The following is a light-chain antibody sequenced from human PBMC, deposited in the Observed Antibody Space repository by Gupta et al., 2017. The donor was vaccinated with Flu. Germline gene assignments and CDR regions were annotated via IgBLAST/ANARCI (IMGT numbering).Light chain of an antibody. Sequence: SSELTQDPAVSVALGQTVRITCQGDSLRSSYASWYQQKPGQAPVLVIYAKNNRPSGIPDRFSGSSSGNTASLTITGAQAEEEADYYCNSRDSSDNHQAVFGGGTKLTVL. CDR3: NSRDSSDNHQAV. CDR2: AKN. V-gene: IGLV3-19*01. J-gene: IGLJ2*01. CDR1: SLRSSY.